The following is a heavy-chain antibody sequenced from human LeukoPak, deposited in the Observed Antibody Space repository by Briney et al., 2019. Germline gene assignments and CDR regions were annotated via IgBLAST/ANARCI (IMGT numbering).Heavy chain of an antibody. Sequence: KPSETLSLTCAVYGGSFSGYYWSWIRQPPGKGLEWIGEINHSGSTYYNPSLKSRVTISVDTSKNQFSLKLSSVTAADTAVYYCARVSPRGYSGYDSQKYFDYWGQGTLVTVSS. CDR1: GGSFSGYY. D-gene: IGHD5-12*01. J-gene: IGHJ4*02. CDR2: INHSGST. V-gene: IGHV4-34*01. CDR3: ARVSPRGYSGYDSQKYFDY.